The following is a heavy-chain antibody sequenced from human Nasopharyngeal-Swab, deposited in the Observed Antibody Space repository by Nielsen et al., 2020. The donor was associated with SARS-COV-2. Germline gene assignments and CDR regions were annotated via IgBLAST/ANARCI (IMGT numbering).Heavy chain of an antibody. V-gene: IGHV3-7*01. CDR3: ARLAKIWGQQLAYYYYYGMDV. CDR1: GFTFSSYW. Sequence: GESLKISCAASGFTFSSYWMSWVRQAPGKGLEWVANIKQDGSEKYYVDSVKGRFTISRDNAKNSLYLQMNSLRAEDTAVYYCARLAKIWGQQLAYYYYYGMDVWGQGTTVTVS. CDR2: IKQDGSEK. J-gene: IGHJ6*02. D-gene: IGHD6-13*01.